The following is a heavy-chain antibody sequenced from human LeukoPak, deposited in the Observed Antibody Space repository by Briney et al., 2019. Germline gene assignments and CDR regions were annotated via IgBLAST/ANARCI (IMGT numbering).Heavy chain of an antibody. Sequence: SQTLSLTCTVSGGSISSGGYYWSWIRQPPGKGLEWIGYIYHSGSTYYNPSLKSRVTISVDRSKNQFSLKLSSVTAADTAVYYCARVSGGTYYGDWGQGTLVTVSS. J-gene: IGHJ4*02. D-gene: IGHD1-26*01. V-gene: IGHV4-30-2*01. CDR2: IYHSGST. CDR3: ARVSGGTYYGD. CDR1: GGSISSGGYY.